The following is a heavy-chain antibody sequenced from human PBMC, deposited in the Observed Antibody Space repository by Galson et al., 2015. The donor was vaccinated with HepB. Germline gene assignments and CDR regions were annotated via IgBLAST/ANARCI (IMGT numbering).Heavy chain of an antibody. CDR1: GFTFSSYA. J-gene: IGHJ4*02. V-gene: IGHV3-23*01. CDR3: AKDLGEYQLLFLFDY. Sequence: SLRLSCAASGFTFSSYAMSWVRQAPGKGLEWVSAISGSGGSTYYADSVKGRFTISRDNSKNTLYLQMNSLRAEDTAVYYCAKDLGEYQLLFLFDYWGQGTLVTVSS. CDR2: ISGSGGST. D-gene: IGHD2-2*01.